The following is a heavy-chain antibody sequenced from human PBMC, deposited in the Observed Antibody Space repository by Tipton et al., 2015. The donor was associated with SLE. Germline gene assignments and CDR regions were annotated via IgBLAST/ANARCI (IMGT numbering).Heavy chain of an antibody. CDR3: ARGVAHFYDSGSFDI. J-gene: IGHJ3*02. CDR2: INYSGST. V-gene: IGHV4-34*01. D-gene: IGHD2/OR15-2a*01. Sequence: TLSLTCAIYSGSFSGYHWSWIRQPPGKGLEWIGEINYSGSTNYNPSLKSRATISIGTSKNQLSLKLSSVTAADTAVYYRARGVAHFYDSGSFDIWGQGTLVTVSS. CDR1: SGSFSGYH.